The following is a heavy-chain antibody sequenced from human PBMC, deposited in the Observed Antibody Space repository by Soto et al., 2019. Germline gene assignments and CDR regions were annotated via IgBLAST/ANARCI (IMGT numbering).Heavy chain of an antibody. V-gene: IGHV3-43*01. CDR3: AKEVDMADRPFECYFDF. CDR1: GFTFDDYT. Sequence: DVQLVESGGVVVQPGGSLRLSCAASGFTFDDYTMHWVRQAPGKGLEWVSLISWDGGSTYYADSVKGRFTISRDNSKNSLYLQMNSLRTEDTALYYCAKEVDMADRPFECYFDFWGRGTLVTVSS. J-gene: IGHJ2*01. CDR2: ISWDGGST. D-gene: IGHD5-12*01.